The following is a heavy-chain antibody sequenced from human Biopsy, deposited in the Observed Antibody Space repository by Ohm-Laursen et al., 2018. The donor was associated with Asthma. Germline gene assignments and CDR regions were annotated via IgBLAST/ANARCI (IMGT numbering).Heavy chain of an antibody. CDR3: ASPSSSREILYYYYNMDI. CDR2: ISPVFGST. J-gene: IGHJ6*02. V-gene: IGHV1-69*06. CDR1: GDSFSNYA. Sequence: SVKVSCKVSGDSFSNYAISWVRQAPGLGLEWMGGISPVFGSTNIAQKFQGRVTTSADIFTKTAYLEVSSLRSDDTAVYYCASPSSSREILYYYYNMDIWGQGTTVTV. D-gene: IGHD6-13*01.